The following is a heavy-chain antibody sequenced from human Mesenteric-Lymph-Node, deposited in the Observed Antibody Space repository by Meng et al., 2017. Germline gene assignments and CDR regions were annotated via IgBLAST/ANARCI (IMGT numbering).Heavy chain of an antibody. D-gene: IGHD6-19*01. V-gene: IGHV4-34*01. Sequence: GSLRLSCAASGFTFSSYWMSWVRQAPGKGLEWIGEINHSGNSNSNPSLRSRVTISIDTSKNQFSLKLRSVTAADTAVYYCARGRGRSSGWGHYYYYGLDVWGQGTTVTVSS. CDR3: ARGRGRSSGWGHYYYYGLDV. J-gene: IGHJ6*02. CDR1: GFTFSSYW. CDR2: INHSGNS.